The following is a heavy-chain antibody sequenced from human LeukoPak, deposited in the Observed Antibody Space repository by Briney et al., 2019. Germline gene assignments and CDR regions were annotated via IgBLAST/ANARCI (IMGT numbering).Heavy chain of an antibody. CDR2: IYYSGST. J-gene: IGHJ4*02. V-gene: IGHV4-61*01. D-gene: IGHD6-19*01. CDR1: GGSVSSGSYY. Sequence: SKTLSLTCTVSGGSVSSGSYYWSWIRQPPGKGLEWIGYIYYSGSTNYNPSLKSRVTISVDTSKNQFSLKLSSVTAADTAVYYCASTGYSSGWPFDYWGQGTLVTVSS. CDR3: ASTGYSSGWPFDY.